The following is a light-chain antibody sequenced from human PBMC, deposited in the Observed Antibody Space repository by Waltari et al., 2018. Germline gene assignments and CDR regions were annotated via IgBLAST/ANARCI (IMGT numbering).Light chain of an antibody. Sequence: QSVLTQPPSVSRAPGQRVTISCTGSSPNIGSYNHVHWYQHLPGTAPKVLIYINNSRPLGVRARLSGSESADSATRAMTGRQAEDEPDYSCQSCHSSLDGYVFGNVTKVPVL. CDR2: INN. CDR3: QSCHSSLDGYV. CDR1: SPNIGSYNH. J-gene: IGLJ1*01. V-gene: IGLV1-40*01.